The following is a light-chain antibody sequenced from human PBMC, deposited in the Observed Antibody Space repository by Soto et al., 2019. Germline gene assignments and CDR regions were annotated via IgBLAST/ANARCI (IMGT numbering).Light chain of an antibody. CDR3: SSYTSSSTYVI. J-gene: IGLJ2*01. CDR2: DVT. V-gene: IGLV2-14*01. Sequence: QAVVTQPASVSGSPGQSITISCTGTSSDVGDYNYVSWYQQHPGKVPKLMIYDVTNRPSGVSNRFSGSKSGNTASLTISGLQAEDEADYYCSSYTSSSTYVIFGGGTKVTVL. CDR1: SSDVGDYNY.